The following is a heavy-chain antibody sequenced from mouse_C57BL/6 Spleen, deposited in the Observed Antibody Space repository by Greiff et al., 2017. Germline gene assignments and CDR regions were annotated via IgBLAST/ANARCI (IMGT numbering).Heavy chain of an antibody. Sequence: SGAELVRPGASVTLSCKASGYTFTDYEMHWVKQTPVHGLELIVAIDPETGGTAYNQKFKSKAILTADKSSSTAYMELRSLTSEDSAVYYCTRKVLRYFDYWGQGTTLTVSS. V-gene: IGHV1-15*01. CDR1: GYTFTDYE. CDR3: TRKVLRYFDY. D-gene: IGHD1-1*01. J-gene: IGHJ2*01. CDR2: IDPETGGT.